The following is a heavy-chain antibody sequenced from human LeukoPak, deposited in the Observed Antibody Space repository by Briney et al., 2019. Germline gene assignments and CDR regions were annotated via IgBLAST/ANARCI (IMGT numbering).Heavy chain of an antibody. J-gene: IGHJ5*02. CDR3: ARLLRVGYCSTTTCNWFDP. CDR2: IYYSGST. CDR1: GGSISSTSYY. V-gene: IGHV4-39*07. Sequence: SETLSLTCVVSGGSISSTSYYWGWIRQPPGKGLEWIGSIYYSGSTYYSPSLKSRVTISVDTSKNQFSLKLSSVTAADTAVYYCARLLRVGYCSTTTCNWFDPWGQGTLVTVSS. D-gene: IGHD2-2*03.